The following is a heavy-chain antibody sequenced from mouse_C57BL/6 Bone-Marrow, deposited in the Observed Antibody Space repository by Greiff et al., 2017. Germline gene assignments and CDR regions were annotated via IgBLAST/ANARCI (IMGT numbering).Heavy chain of an antibody. CDR3: ARHDYGSRGDWYFDV. D-gene: IGHD1-1*01. CDR1: EYEFPSHD. Sequence: EVQVVESGGGLVQPGESLKLSCESNEYEFPSHDMSWVRKTPEKRLELVAAINSDGGSTYYPDTMERRFIISRDNTKKTLYLQMSSLRSEDTALYYCARHDYGSRGDWYFDVWGTGTTVTVSS. CDR2: INSDGGST. J-gene: IGHJ1*03. V-gene: IGHV5-2*01.